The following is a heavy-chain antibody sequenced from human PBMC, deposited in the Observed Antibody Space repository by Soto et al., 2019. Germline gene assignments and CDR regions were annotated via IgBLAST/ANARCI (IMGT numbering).Heavy chain of an antibody. D-gene: IGHD3-10*01. Sequence: QVQLVQSGAEVKKPGASVKVSCQASGYVFTSYGISWVRQAPGQGLEWVGWLNLNTGNRHYAQKFQGRVTMTTDTSTSTAYMELRSLRSDDTAVYYCARDRPYEQVWFGELLYGTDVWGQGTTVTVSS. V-gene: IGHV1-18*01. CDR2: LNLNTGNR. CDR1: GYVFTSYG. J-gene: IGHJ6*02. CDR3: ARDRPYEQVWFGELLYGTDV.